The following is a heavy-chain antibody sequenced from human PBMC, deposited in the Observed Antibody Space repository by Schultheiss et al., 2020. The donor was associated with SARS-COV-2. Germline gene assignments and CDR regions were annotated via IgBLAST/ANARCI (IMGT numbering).Heavy chain of an antibody. CDR3: ASAKGI. J-gene: IGHJ4*02. CDR1: GDSISSGAYY. D-gene: IGHD6-13*01. V-gene: IGHV4-61*08. CDR2: IYYSGST. Sequence: SETLSLTCTVSGDSISSGAYYWSWIRQPPGKGLEWIGYIYYSGSTNYNPSLKSRVTISVDTSKNQFSLKLSSVTAADTAVYYCASAKGIWGQGTLVTVSS.